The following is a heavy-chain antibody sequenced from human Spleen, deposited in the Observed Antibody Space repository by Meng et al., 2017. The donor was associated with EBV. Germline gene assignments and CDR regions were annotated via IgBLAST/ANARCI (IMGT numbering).Heavy chain of an antibody. V-gene: IGHV3-11*01. D-gene: IGHD4-17*01. Sequence: QVQLGQSGGGLVKPGGSLRLSCEASGFIVGDYYMNWIRQAPGKGLEWVSYINTGGDTIHYADSVKGRFTVSRDNAKNSLFLQMNSLRVEDTAVYFCANGDYADFWGQGTLVTVSS. CDR2: INTGGDTI. J-gene: IGHJ4*02. CDR3: ANGDYADF. CDR1: GFIVGDYY.